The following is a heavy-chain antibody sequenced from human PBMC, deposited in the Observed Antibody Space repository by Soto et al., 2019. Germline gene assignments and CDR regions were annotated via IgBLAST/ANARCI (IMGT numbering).Heavy chain of an antibody. Sequence: QVQLVESGGGAVQPGRSLRLSCAASGFTFSSYAMHWVRQAPGKGLEWVAVISYDGSNKYYADSVKGRFTISRDNSKNTRYLHMNSLRAEDTAVYYCARDRGRYFDVKNWFDPWGQGTLVTVSS. V-gene: IGHV3-30-3*01. D-gene: IGHD3-9*01. J-gene: IGHJ5*02. CDR3: ARDRGRYFDVKNWFDP. CDR1: GFTFSSYA. CDR2: ISYDGSNK.